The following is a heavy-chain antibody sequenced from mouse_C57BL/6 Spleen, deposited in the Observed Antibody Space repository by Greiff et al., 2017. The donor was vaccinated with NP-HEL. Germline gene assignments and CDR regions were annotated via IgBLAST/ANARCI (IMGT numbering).Heavy chain of an antibody. D-gene: IGHD1-1*01. CDR1: GYTFTDYN. Sequence: EVQLQQSGPELVKPGASVKMSCKASGYTFTDYNMHWVKQSHGKSLEWIGYINPNNGGTSYNQKFKGKATLTVNKSSSTAYMELRSLTSEDSAVYYCASAYGSSYTFAYWGQGTLVTVSA. J-gene: IGHJ3*01. CDR2: INPNNGGT. V-gene: IGHV1-22*01. CDR3: ASAYGSSYTFAY.